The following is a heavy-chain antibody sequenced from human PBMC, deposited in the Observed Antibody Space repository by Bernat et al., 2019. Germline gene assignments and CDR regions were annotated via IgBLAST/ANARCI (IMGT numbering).Heavy chain of an antibody. CDR1: GESFSGSY. CDR3: VRGGAAAGRMDV. Sequence: QLQLQESGPGLVKPSETLSLTCAVYGESFSGSYWSWIRQPPGKGLEWIGEMNQSGSTNYNPSLKSRVTISVDTSKNHFSLKLSSVTAADTAVYYCVRGGAAAGRMDVWGQGTTVTVSS. J-gene: IGHJ6*02. CDR2: MNQSGST. D-gene: IGHD6-13*01. V-gene: IGHV4-34*01.